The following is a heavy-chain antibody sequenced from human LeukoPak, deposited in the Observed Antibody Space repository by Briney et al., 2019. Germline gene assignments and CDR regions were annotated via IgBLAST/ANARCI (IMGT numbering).Heavy chain of an antibody. Sequence: VASVKVSFKASGYTFTGYYMHWARQAPGQGLEWMGWINPNSGGTNYAQKFQGRVTMTRDTSISTAYMELSRLRSDDTAVYYCARDGYGTYYYDSSGYYSPEYFQHWGQGTLVTVSS. CDR3: ARDGYGTYYYDSSGYYSPEYFQH. D-gene: IGHD3-22*01. V-gene: IGHV1-2*02. J-gene: IGHJ1*01. CDR1: GYTFTGYY. CDR2: INPNSGGT.